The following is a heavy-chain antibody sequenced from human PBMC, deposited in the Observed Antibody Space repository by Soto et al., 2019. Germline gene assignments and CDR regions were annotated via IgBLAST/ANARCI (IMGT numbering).Heavy chain of an antibody. J-gene: IGHJ5*02. Sequence: GGSLRLSCAASGFAFSSYAMSWVRQAPGKGLEWVSAISGSGGSTYYADSVKGRFTISRDNSKNTLYLQMNSLRAEDTAVYYCAKDNIGYYDFWSGYPTLGQGTLVTVSS. CDR1: GFAFSSYA. CDR3: AKDNIGYYDFWSGYPT. V-gene: IGHV3-23*01. D-gene: IGHD3-3*01. CDR2: ISGSGGST.